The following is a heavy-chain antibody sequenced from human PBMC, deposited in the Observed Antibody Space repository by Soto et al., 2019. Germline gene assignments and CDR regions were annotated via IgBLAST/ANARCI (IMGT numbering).Heavy chain of an antibody. V-gene: IGHV1-18*01. CDR2: ISAYNGNT. Sequence: GASVKVSCKASGDTFTSYGISWVRQAPGQGLEWVGWISAYNGNTNYAQKFQGRVTMTTDTSTSIAYMELRSLRSDDTAVYYCARDSGPRGYYNGSGGDYWGQGTLVTVSS. CDR1: GDTFTSYG. J-gene: IGHJ4*02. CDR3: ARDSGPRGYYNGSGGDY. D-gene: IGHD3-22*01.